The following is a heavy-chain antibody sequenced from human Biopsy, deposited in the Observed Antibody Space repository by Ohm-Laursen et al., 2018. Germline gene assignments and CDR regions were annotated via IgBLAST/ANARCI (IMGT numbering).Heavy chain of an antibody. D-gene: IGHD3-22*01. CDR3: GRREVVITHDAFDT. Sequence: SETLSLTCTVSGGSISSYYWTWMRQPPGKGLEWIGDVYYSGSTNRNPSLKSRVTILVDTSKNQFSLKQNSVTAADTAVYYCGRREVVITHDAFDTWGQGTMVTVSS. J-gene: IGHJ3*02. CDR1: GGSISSYY. CDR2: VYYSGST. V-gene: IGHV4-59*08.